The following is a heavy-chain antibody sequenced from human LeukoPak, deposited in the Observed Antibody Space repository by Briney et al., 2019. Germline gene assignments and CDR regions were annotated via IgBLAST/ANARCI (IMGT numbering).Heavy chain of an antibody. J-gene: IGHJ6*03. Sequence: GGSLRLSCAASGFTFSRYSMNWVRQAPGEGLEWVSSISTSSSYIYYADSLKGRFTISRDNAKNSLYLQMNSLRAEDTAMYYCARDSQYSSGWYNWGSQAYYYYMDVWGKGTTVTVSS. CDR2: ISTSSSYI. CDR1: GFTFSRYS. V-gene: IGHV3-21*01. CDR3: ARDSQYSSGWYNWGSQAYYYYMDV. D-gene: IGHD6-19*01.